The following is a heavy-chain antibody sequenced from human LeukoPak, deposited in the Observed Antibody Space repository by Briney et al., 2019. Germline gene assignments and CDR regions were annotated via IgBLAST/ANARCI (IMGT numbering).Heavy chain of an antibody. CDR3: ARDTLPIYCSGGSCPLGSI. V-gene: IGHV1-2*06. Sequence: ASVKVSCKASGYNFAGYYIHWVRQAPGQGLEWMGRINPRDGETNFAQKFQGRVTMTRDTSISTAYMELSGLRSDDTAVYYCARDTLPIYCSGGSCPLGSIWGQGTMVTVSS. D-gene: IGHD2-15*01. J-gene: IGHJ3*02. CDR2: INPRDGET. CDR1: GYNFAGYY.